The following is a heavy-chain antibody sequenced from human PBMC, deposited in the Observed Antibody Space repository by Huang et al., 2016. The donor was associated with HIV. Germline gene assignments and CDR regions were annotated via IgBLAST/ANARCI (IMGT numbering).Heavy chain of an antibody. CDR1: GGSLSGYY. CDR2: INHLGSP. CDR3: ARDATKNPRGWFDP. J-gene: IGHJ5*02. V-gene: IGHV4-34*02. Sequence: QVHLQQWGAGLLKSAETLSLTCAVYGGSLSGYYWSWLCQTPGTGLEWMGEINHLGSPNYNPSLKSRVSISMDGSKKQFSLKLRSISDADTAVYFCARDATKNPRGWFDPWGQGTLVTVSS. D-gene: IGHD3-10*01.